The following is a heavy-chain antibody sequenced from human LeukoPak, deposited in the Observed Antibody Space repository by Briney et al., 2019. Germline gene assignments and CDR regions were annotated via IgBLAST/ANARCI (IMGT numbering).Heavy chain of an antibody. CDR1: GGTFSSYA. V-gene: IGHV1-69*13. CDR3: ARSPHIVVVPAGGYYFDY. D-gene: IGHD2-2*01. J-gene: IGHJ4*02. Sequence: SVKVSCKASGGTFSSYAISWVRQAPGQGLEWMGGIIPIFGTANYAQKFQGRVTITADESTSTAYMELSSLRSEGTAVYYCARSPHIVVVPAGGYYFDYWGQGTLVTVSS. CDR2: IIPIFGTA.